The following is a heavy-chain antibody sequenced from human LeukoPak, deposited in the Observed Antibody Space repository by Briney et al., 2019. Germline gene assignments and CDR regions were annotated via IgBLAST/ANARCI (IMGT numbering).Heavy chain of an antibody. J-gene: IGHJ6*03. CDR2: INHSGST. CDR3: ARGYTSPYYYDSSGYYGHYYYYYMDV. CDR1: GGSFSGYY. Sequence: SETLSLTCAVYGGSFSGYYRSWIRQPPGKGLEWIGEINHSGSTNYNPSLKSRVTISVDTSKNQFSLKLSSVTAADTAVYYCARGYTSPYYYDSSGYYGHYYYYYMDVWGKGTTVTVSS. V-gene: IGHV4-34*01. D-gene: IGHD3-22*01.